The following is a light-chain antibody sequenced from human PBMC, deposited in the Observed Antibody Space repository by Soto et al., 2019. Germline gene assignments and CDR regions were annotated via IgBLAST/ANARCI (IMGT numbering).Light chain of an antibody. CDR1: QSVTSY. J-gene: IGKJ1*01. CDR2: QTS. CDR3: HQRQSWPRT. Sequence: IVLTQSPGTRSVSPGERAALSCRASQSVTSYLAWYQQRPGQAPRLLIYQTSIRAAGIPARFSASGSGTDFTLTISDVQPEDFALYYCHQRQSWPRTFGQGTKVDI. V-gene: IGKV3-11*01.